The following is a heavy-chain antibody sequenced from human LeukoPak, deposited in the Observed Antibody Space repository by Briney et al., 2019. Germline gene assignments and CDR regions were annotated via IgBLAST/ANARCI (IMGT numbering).Heavy chain of an antibody. Sequence: ASVKVSCKASGYTFTSYGISWVRQAPGQGLEWMGWISAYNGNTNYAQKLQGRVTMTTDTSTSTAYMELRSLRSDDTAVYYCARDLNTAMVQYYFDYWGQGTPVTVSS. V-gene: IGHV1-18*01. J-gene: IGHJ4*02. D-gene: IGHD5-18*01. CDR1: GYTFTSYG. CDR2: ISAYNGNT. CDR3: ARDLNTAMVQYYFDY.